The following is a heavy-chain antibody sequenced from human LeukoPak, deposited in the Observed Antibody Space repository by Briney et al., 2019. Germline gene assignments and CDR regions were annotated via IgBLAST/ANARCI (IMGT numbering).Heavy chain of an antibody. J-gene: IGHJ4*02. D-gene: IGHD3-10*01. CDR1: GLTFTTYA. CDR3: AKDGVYSGSYYEDY. V-gene: IGHV3-23*01. Sequence: GGSLRLSCSASGLTFTTYAMTWVRQAPGKGLEWVSSISGGGGDKSYADSVKGRFIISRDNSKNTMYLQMNSLRAEDTAVYYCAKDGVYSGSYYEDYWGQGTLVTVSS. CDR2: ISGGGGDK.